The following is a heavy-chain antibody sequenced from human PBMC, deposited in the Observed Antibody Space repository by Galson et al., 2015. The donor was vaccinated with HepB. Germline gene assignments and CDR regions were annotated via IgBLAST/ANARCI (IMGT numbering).Heavy chain of an antibody. CDR1: GYAFTGYY. J-gene: IGHJ4*02. D-gene: IGHD3-3*01. V-gene: IGHV1-2*02. CDR3: ARNDFWSGYSFDY. Sequence: SVKVSCKASGYAFTGYYMHWVRQAPGQGLEWMGWINPNSGGTNYAQKFQGRVTMTRDTSISTAYMELSRLRSDDTAVYYCARNDFWSGYSFDYWGQGTLVTVSS. CDR2: INPNSGGT.